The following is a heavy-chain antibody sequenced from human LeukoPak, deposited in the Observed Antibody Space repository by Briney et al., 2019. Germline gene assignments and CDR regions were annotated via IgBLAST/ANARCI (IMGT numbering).Heavy chain of an antibody. D-gene: IGHD3-9*01. CDR1: GYTFISYY. V-gene: IGHV1-46*01. CDR2: INPNGDST. J-gene: IGHJ3*01. Sequence: ASVKVSCKASGYTFISYYIHWVRQAPGHGLEWMGIINPNGDSTNYAQKFHGRVTMTTDMSTSTVYMELSSLRSEDTAVYYCARERYSYDWFAFDVWGQGRMVTVSS. CDR3: ARERYSYDWFAFDV.